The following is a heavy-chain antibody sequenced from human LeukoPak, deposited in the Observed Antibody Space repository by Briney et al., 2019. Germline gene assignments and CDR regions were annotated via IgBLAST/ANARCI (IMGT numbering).Heavy chain of an antibody. V-gene: IGHV3-64D*06. Sequence: GGSLRLSCAASGFNFRNYPMHWVRQAPGKGLEYVSAIGGNGDTTYYEDSVKGRVTISRDNSKNTLYLQLSSLRVEDTAVYYCVRDEGYCSSVSCSPSYWGQGTLVTVSS. CDR2: IGGNGDTT. D-gene: IGHD2-2*01. CDR1: GFNFRNYP. CDR3: VRDEGYCSSVSCSPSY. J-gene: IGHJ4*02.